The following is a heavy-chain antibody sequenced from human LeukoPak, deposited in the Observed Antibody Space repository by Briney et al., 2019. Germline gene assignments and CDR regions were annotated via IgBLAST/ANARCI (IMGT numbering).Heavy chain of an antibody. CDR3: VREAYCGGDCYSRFDY. Sequence: SESLSLTCPVSGGSIISYHWSWIRPPPGKGLEWIGYNYYSGSTNYNPSLKSRVTISVDTSNKQFSMKLSSVAAADTAVYYCVREAYCGGDCYSRFDYWGERTLVTVSS. CDR2: NYYSGST. V-gene: IGHV4-59*01. D-gene: IGHD2-21*02. CDR1: GGSIISYH. J-gene: IGHJ4*02.